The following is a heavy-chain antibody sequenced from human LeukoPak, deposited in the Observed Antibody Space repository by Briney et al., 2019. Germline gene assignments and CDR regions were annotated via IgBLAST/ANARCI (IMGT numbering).Heavy chain of an antibody. CDR2: IKRKTDGGTT. CDR1: GFSFSNAW. Sequence: PGGSLRLSCAASGFSFSNAWMSWVRQAPGKGLEWVGRIKRKTDGGTTDYAAPVKGRFTISRDDSKNTLYRQMTSLKTEDTAVYDCPTHPRGYTIYWGQGTLVTVSS. CDR3: PTHPRGYTIY. V-gene: IGHV3-15*01. J-gene: IGHJ4*02. D-gene: IGHD5-18*01.